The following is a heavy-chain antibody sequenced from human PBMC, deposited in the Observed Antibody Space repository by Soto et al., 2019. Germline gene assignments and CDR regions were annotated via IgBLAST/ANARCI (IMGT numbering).Heavy chain of an antibody. CDR2: INSDGTT. CDR3: VSSPTASVAGTLDS. D-gene: IGHD6-19*01. Sequence: GXSLRLYWATSGFTFIKYARSWGRQDPGKGLEWVSVINSDGTTYYADSVKGRFFISRDNSKSTLCLQMNSLSVEDTAVYFCVSSPTASVAGTLDSWGLGSLVTVSS. J-gene: IGHJ5*01. CDR1: GFTFIKYA. V-gene: IGHV3-23*01.